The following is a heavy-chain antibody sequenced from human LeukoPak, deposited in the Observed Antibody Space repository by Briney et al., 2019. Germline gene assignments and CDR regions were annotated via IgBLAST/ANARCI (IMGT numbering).Heavy chain of an antibody. CDR1: GFTVSENY. V-gene: IGHV3-66*01. D-gene: IGHD6-19*01. CDR3: VRDRWPGLGDF. J-gene: IGHJ6*02. Sequence: GASLRLSCAVSGFTVSENYMSWVRQAPGKGLEWVSIVYSGGTTYYADPVKGRFTISRDKSKNTMYLQMSSLTAEDTAVYYCVRDRWPGLGDFWGQGTTVTVSS. CDR2: VYSGGTT.